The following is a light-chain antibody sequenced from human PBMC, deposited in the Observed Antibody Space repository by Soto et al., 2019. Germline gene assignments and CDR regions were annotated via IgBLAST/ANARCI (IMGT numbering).Light chain of an antibody. CDR1: SSDVGGYNY. V-gene: IGLV2-11*01. CDR2: DVS. Sequence: QSVLTQARSVSGCPGQSVTISCTGTSSDVGGYNYVSWYQQHPGKAPKLIIYDVSKRPSGVPDRFSGSKSGNTASLTISGLQAEDEADYYCCSYAGTYTLWVFGGGTKVTVL. CDR3: CSYAGTYTLWV. J-gene: IGLJ3*02.